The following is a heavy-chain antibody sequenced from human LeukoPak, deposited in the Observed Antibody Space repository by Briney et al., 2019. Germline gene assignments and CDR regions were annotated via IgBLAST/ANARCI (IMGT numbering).Heavy chain of an antibody. CDR2: INPNSGGT. J-gene: IGHJ4*02. Sequence: ASVKVSCKASGYTFTGYYMHWVRQAPGQGLEWMGWINPNSGGTNYAQKFQGRVTMTRDTSISTAYMELSRLRSDDTAVYYCARAGSGYRHAKTPPGGVYWGQGTLVTVSS. CDR1: GYTFTGYY. V-gene: IGHV1-2*02. D-gene: IGHD5-12*01. CDR3: ARAGSGYRHAKTPPGGVY.